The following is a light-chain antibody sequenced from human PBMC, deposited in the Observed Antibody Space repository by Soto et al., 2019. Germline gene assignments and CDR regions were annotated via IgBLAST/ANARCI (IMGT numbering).Light chain of an antibody. CDR2: RNN. CDR1: SSNIGSNY. V-gene: IGLV1-47*01. J-gene: IGLJ2*01. Sequence: QSVLTQPPSASGTPGQRVTISCSGSSSNIGSNYVYWYQQLPGTAPKLLIYRNNQRPSGVPDRFSGSKSGTSASLAISGLRSEDEADYYCAAWDDSLSGQVFGGGTKRPS. CDR3: AAWDDSLSGQV.